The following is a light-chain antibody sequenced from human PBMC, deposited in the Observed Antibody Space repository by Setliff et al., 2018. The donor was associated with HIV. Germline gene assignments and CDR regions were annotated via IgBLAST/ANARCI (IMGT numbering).Light chain of an antibody. J-gene: IGLJ1*01. CDR2: EVS. Sequence: QSVLTQPPSVSGSPGQSVTISCTGTSSDVGSYNRVSWYQQPPGTAPKLMIYEVSNRPSGVPDRFSGSKSGNTASLTISGLQAEDEADDYCSSYSSTSTLYVFGTGTKVTVL. V-gene: IGLV2-18*02. CDR1: SSDVGSYNR. CDR3: SSYSSTSTLYV.